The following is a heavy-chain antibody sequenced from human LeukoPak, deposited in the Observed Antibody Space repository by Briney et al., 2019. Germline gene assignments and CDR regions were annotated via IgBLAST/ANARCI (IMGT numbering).Heavy chain of an antibody. CDR3: ARVKGWSSSWYGGRSDWFDP. V-gene: IGHV1-8*01. D-gene: IGHD6-13*01. CDR1: GYTFTSYD. J-gene: IGHJ5*02. Sequence: ASVKVSCKASGYTFTSYDINWVRQASGQGLEWMGWMNPNSGNTGYAQKFQGRVTMTRNTSISTAYMELSSLRSEDTAVYYCARVKGWSSSWYGGRSDWFDPWGQGTLVTVSS. CDR2: MNPNSGNT.